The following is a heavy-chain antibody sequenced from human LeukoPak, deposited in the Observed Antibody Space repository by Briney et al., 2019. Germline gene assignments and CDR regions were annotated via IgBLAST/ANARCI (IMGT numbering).Heavy chain of an antibody. CDR1: GFTFSSYS. CDR2: ISSSSSYI. D-gene: IGHD4-11*01. CDR3: ARDRVTRPSDAFDI. Sequence: PGESLRLSCAASGFTFSSYSMNWVRQAPGKGLEWVSSISSSSSYIYYADSVKGRFTISRDNAKNSLYLQMNSLRAEDTAVYYCARDRVTRPSDAFDIWGQGTMVTVSS. V-gene: IGHV3-21*01. J-gene: IGHJ3*02.